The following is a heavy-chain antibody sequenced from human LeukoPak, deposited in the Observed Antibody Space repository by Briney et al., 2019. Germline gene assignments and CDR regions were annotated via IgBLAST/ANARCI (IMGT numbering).Heavy chain of an antibody. CDR2: MNPNSGNT. CDR1: GYTFTSYD. Sequence: ASVKVSCKASGYTFTSYDINWVRQATGQGLEWMGWMNPNSGNTGYAQKFQGRVTMTRNTSISTAYMELSSLRSEDTAVYYCATGYRSGWYGYYYGMDVWGQGTTVTVSS. D-gene: IGHD6-19*01. CDR3: ATGYRSGWYGYYYGMDV. V-gene: IGHV1-8*01. J-gene: IGHJ6*02.